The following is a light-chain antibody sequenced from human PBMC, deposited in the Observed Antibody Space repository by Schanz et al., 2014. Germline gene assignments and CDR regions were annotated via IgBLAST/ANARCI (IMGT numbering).Light chain of an antibody. CDR2: GNS. J-gene: IGLJ3*02. Sequence: QSVLTQPPSVSGAPGQWVTISCTGSSSNIGAGYDVHWYQQLPGTAPKLLIYGNSNRPSGVPDRFSGSKSGTSASLAISGLQSEDEADYYCAAWDDSLNGPVFGGGTKVTVL. V-gene: IGLV1-40*01. CDR3: AAWDDSLNGPV. CDR1: SSNIGAGYD.